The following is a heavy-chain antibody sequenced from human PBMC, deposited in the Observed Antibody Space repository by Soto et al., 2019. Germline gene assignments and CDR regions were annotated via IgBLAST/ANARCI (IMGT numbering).Heavy chain of an antibody. CDR1: GFTFSSYA. CDR3: ARGGERYYYDSSGYYDEFDY. Sequence: QVQLVESGGGVVQPGRSLRLSCAASGFTFSSYAMHWVRQAPGKGLEWVAVISYDGSNKYYADSVKGRFTISRDNSKNTLYLQMSSLRAEDTAVYYCARGGERYYYDSSGYYDEFDYWGQGTLVTVSS. CDR2: ISYDGSNK. V-gene: IGHV3-30-3*01. D-gene: IGHD3-22*01. J-gene: IGHJ4*02.